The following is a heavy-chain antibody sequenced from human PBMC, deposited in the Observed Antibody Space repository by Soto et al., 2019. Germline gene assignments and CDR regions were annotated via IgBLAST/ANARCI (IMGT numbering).Heavy chain of an antibody. J-gene: IGHJ6*02. Sequence: LSLTCTVSGGSISSSSYYWGWIRQPPGKGLEWIGSIYYSGSTYYNPSLKSRVTISVDTSKNQFSLKLSSVTAADTAVYYCARLSYYYGMDVWGQGTTVTVSS. CDR3: ARLSYYYGMDV. CDR2: IYYSGST. CDR1: GGSISSSSYY. V-gene: IGHV4-39*01.